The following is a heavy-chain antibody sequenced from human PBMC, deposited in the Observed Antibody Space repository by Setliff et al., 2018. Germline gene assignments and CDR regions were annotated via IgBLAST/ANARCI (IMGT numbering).Heavy chain of an antibody. CDR1: GYTFTSYG. CDR2: ISAYNGNT. V-gene: IGHV1-18*01. J-gene: IGHJ4*02. Sequence: GASVKVSCKASGYTFTSYGISWVRQAPGQGLEWMGWISAYNGNTNYAQKLQGRVTMTTDTSTSTAYMELRSLRSDDTAVYYCARVYPFSLGYDILTGYYDYWGQGTLDTSPQ. CDR3: ARVYPFSLGYDILTGYYDY. D-gene: IGHD3-9*01.